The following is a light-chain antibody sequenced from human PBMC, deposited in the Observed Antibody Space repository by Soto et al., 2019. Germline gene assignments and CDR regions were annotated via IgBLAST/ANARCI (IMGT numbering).Light chain of an antibody. CDR2: AAS. CDR3: LQHDFYPRT. V-gene: IGKV1-17*01. Sequence: DIQMTQSPSSLSASVGDSVTITCRASQGIRHELAWYQQTPGKAPRRLIYAASTLQRGVPTRFSGSGSGTEFTLTISSLQPEDFATYYCLQHDFYPRTFGQGTKVEIK. J-gene: IGKJ1*01. CDR1: QGIRHE.